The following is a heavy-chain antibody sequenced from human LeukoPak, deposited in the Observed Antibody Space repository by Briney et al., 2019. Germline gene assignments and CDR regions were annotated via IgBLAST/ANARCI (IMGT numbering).Heavy chain of an antibody. CDR2: ISGSGGST. CDR1: GFTFNNYA. V-gene: IGHV3-23*01. Sequence: GGSLRLSCAASGFTFNNYAITWVRQAPGKGLEWVSSISGSGGSTYYADSVKGRFTISRDNSKNTLDLQMNSLRAGDTAVYFCAKDRRGYYGSGSYYDFWGQGTVVTVSS. D-gene: IGHD3-10*01. J-gene: IGHJ4*02. CDR3: AKDRRGYYGSGSYYDF.